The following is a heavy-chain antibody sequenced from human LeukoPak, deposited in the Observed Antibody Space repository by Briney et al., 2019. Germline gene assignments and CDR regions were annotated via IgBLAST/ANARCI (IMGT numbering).Heavy chain of an antibody. V-gene: IGHV3-23*01. CDR2: ISGSGGST. J-gene: IGHJ4*02. Sequence: PGGSLRPSCAASGFTFGNYAMNWVRQAPGKGLEWVSAISGSGGSTYYADSVKGRFTISRDNSKNTLYLQMNSLRAEDTAGYYCAKLSYGSGSAYFDYWGQGTLVTVSS. CDR3: AKLSYGSGSAYFDY. CDR1: GFTFGNYA. D-gene: IGHD3-10*01.